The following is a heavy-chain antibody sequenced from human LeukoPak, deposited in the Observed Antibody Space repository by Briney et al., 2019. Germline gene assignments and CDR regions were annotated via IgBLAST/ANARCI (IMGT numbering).Heavy chain of an antibody. Sequence: GGSLRLSCAASGFTFSSYEMNWVRQAPGKGLEWVSAISGSGGSTYYADSVKGRFTISRDNSKNTLYLQMNSLRAEDTAVYYCARDPLWFGELSGGHYYFDYWDQGTLVTVSS. CDR2: ISGSGGST. CDR1: GFTFSSYE. CDR3: ARDPLWFGELSGGHYYFDY. D-gene: IGHD3-10*01. J-gene: IGHJ4*02. V-gene: IGHV3-23*01.